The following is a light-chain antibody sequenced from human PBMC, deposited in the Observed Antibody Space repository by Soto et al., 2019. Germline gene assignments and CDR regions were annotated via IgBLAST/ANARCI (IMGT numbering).Light chain of an antibody. Sequence: EIVLTQSPGTLSLSPGERATLSCRASQSVSSSYLAWYQQKPGQAPRLLIYGASSRATGIPDRFSGNESGTDFTLTISRLEPEDFAVYYCQLRTFGQGTKVDIK. CDR2: GAS. CDR1: QSVSSSY. J-gene: IGKJ1*01. CDR3: QLRT. V-gene: IGKV3-20*01.